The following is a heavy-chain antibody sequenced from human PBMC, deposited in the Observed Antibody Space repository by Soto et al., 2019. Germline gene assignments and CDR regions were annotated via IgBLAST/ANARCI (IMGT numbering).Heavy chain of an antibody. D-gene: IGHD2-21*02. CDR1: GYTFTSYG. J-gene: IGHJ3*02. V-gene: IGHV1-18*01. CDR2: ISAYNGNT. Sequence: GASVTVSCKASGYTFTSYGISWVRQAPGQGLEWMGWISAYNGNTNYAQKLQGRVTMTTDTSTSTAYMELRSLRSDDTAVYYCARGPRTADNIPPDAFDIWGQGTMVTVSS. CDR3: ARGPRTADNIPPDAFDI.